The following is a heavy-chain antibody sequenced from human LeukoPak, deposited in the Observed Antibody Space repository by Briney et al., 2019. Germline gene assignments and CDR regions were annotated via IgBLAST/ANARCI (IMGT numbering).Heavy chain of an antibody. CDR2: IYYSGST. J-gene: IGHJ4*02. CDR1: GGSISSSSYY. D-gene: IGHD1-26*01. V-gene: IGHV4-39*01. Sequence: SETLSLTCTVSGGSISSSSYYWGWIRQPPGKGLEWIGSIYYSGSTYYNPSLKSRVTISVDTSKNQFSLKLSSVTAADTAVYYCARGRYSGSYLGYWGQGTLATVSS. CDR3: ARGRYSGSYLGY.